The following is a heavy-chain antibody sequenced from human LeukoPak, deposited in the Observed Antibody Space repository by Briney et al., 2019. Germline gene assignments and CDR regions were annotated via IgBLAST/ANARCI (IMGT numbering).Heavy chain of an antibody. Sequence: GGSLRLSCAASGFTFSSYAMRWVRQAQGKGLEWVSAISGSGGSTYYADSVKGRFTISRDNSKNTLYLQMNSLRAEDTAVYYCAKASGFGELLTYFDYWGQGTLVTASS. CDR2: ISGSGGST. D-gene: IGHD3-10*01. J-gene: IGHJ4*02. V-gene: IGHV3-23*01. CDR3: AKASGFGELLTYFDY. CDR1: GFTFSSYA.